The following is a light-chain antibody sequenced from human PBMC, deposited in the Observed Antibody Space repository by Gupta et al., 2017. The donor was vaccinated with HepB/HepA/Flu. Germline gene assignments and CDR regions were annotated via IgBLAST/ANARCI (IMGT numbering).Light chain of an antibody. CDR2: EVS. CDR1: QTLVHSDGNTY. V-gene: IGKV2-30*02. J-gene: IGKJ5*01. Sequence: DIVMTQSPLSLPVTLGQPASISCRSSQTLVHSDGNTYLHWFQQRPGQSPRRLIYEVSKRDAGVPDRFSGSGSGTDLTLKISSGEAEDVAFYYCRQGTHWPPITFGQGTRLEIK. CDR3: RQGTHWPPIT.